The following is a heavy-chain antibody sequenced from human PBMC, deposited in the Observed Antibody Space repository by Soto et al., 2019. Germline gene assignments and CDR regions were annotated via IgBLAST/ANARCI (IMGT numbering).Heavy chain of an antibody. V-gene: IGHV3-33*01. J-gene: IGHJ4*02. D-gene: IGHD1-26*01. Sequence: GGSLRLSCAASGFSFSRYGMHWVRQAPGKGLEWVAVIWYDGKKKYYADSVKGRFAISRDNSRNTLYLQMNSLRVDDTAAYYCARSGATGLFHIDYWGQGTQVTVSS. CDR2: IWYDGKKK. CDR3: ARSGATGLFHIDY. CDR1: GFSFSRYG.